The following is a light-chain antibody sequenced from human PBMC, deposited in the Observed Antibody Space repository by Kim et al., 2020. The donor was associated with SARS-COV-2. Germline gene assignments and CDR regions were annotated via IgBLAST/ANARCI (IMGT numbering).Light chain of an antibody. J-gene: IGKJ2*02. V-gene: IGKV3-20*01. CDR3: QQYGSSPPCT. Sequence: SPGKRATLSCRASQSVSSSYFAWYQQKPGQAPRLLIYRASSRATGIPDRFSGSGSGTDFTLTISRLEPEDFAVYYCQQYGSSPPCTFGQGTKLEI. CDR1: QSVSSSY. CDR2: RAS.